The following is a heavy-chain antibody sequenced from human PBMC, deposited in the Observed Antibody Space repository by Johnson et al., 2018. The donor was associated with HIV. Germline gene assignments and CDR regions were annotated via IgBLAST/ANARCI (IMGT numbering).Heavy chain of an antibody. J-gene: IGHJ3*02. CDR3: AKGADYADYEGGFDI. D-gene: IGHD4-17*01. CDR1: GFIFSRSW. CDR2: SNSDGSST. Sequence: EVQLVESGGGLVQPGGSLRLSCAASGFIFSRSWMHWVRQAPGKGLVWVSRSNSDGSSTSYADSVKGRFTISRDKAKNTLHLQMNSLRAEDTAVYYCAKGADYADYEGGFDIWGQGTMVTVSS. V-gene: IGHV3-74*01.